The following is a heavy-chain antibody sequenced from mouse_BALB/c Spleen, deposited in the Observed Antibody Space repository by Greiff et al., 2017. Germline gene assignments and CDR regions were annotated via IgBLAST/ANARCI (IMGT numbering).Heavy chain of an antibody. D-gene: IGHD2-2*01. CDR1: GFTFSSYA. V-gene: IGHV5-6-5*01. CDR2: ISSGGST. CDR3: AREWLQLFDY. Sequence: EVKVVESGGGLVKPGGSLKLSCAASGFTFSSYAMSWVRQTPEKRLEWVASISSGGSTYYPDSVKGRFTISRDNARNILYLQMSSLRSEDTAMYYCAREWLQLFDYWGQGTTLTVSS. J-gene: IGHJ2*01.